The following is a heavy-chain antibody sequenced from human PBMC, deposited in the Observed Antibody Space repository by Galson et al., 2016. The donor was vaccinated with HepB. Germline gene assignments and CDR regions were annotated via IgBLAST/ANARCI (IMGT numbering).Heavy chain of an antibody. V-gene: IGHV3-23*01. CDR1: GFIFSNYV. D-gene: IGHD3-3*01. CDR2: ISGSGGST. Sequence: SLRLSCAASGFIFSNYVMSWVRQVPGKGLEWVSAISGSGGSTHYAEPVTGRFLISRANSKKTLYLQMNSLRAEDTAVYYCAKAVTRNTIFGVVTGKEGAHYGMDVWGQGTTVTVSS. J-gene: IGHJ6*02. CDR3: AKAVTRNTIFGVVTGKEGAHYGMDV.